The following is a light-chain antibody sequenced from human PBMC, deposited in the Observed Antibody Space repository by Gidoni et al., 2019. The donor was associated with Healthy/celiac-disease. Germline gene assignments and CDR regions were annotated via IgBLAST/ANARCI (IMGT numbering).Light chain of an antibody. V-gene: IGKV3-11*01. CDR1: QSVSSY. CDR2: DAS. Sequence: EIVLTQSPATLSLSPGERATLSCRASQSVSSYLAWYQQKPGQAPRLLIYDASNRATGIPARFSGSGSGTDFTLTISSLEPEDFAVYYCQQRSNCPCRFGQGTKLEIK. J-gene: IGKJ2*04. CDR3: QQRSNCPCR.